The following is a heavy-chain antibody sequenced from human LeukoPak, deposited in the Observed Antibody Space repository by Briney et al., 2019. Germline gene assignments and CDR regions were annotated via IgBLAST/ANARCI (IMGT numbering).Heavy chain of an antibody. D-gene: IGHD2-2*01. V-gene: IGHV4-31*03. CDR2: IYYSGST. J-gene: IGHJ4*02. Sequence: SETLSLTCTVSGGSISSGGYYWSWIRQHPGKGLEWIGYIYYSGSTYYNPSLKSRVTISVGTSKNQFSLKLSSVTAADTAVYYCARDPTNATPYYFDYWGQGTLVTVSS. CDR3: ARDPTNATPYYFDY. CDR1: GGSISSGGYY.